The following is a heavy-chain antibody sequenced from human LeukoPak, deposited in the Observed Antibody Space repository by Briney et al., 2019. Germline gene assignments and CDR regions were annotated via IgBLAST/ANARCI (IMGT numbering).Heavy chain of an antibody. CDR1: GYTFTSYD. Sequence: ASVKVSCKASGYTFTSYDINWVRQATGQGLEWMGWMNPNSGNTGYAQKFQGRVTMTRNTSISTAYMELSSLRSEGTGVYYCAVYGSGSTQFDYWGQGALVTVSS. J-gene: IGHJ4*02. CDR2: MNPNSGNT. CDR3: AVYGSGSTQFDY. V-gene: IGHV1-8*01. D-gene: IGHD3-10*01.